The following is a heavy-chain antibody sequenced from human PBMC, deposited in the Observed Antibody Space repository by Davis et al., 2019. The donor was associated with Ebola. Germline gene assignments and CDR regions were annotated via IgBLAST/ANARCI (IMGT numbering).Heavy chain of an antibody. J-gene: IGHJ3*02. CDR3: ARVSRKLVEGAFDI. V-gene: IGHV1-18*01. CDR2: ISAYNGNT. CDR1: GYTFTSYG. D-gene: IGHD2-8*02. Sequence: ASVKVSCKASGYTFTSYGISWVRQAPGQGLEWMGWISAYNGNTNYAQKLQGRVTMTTDTSTSTAYMELRSLRSDDTAVYYCARVSRKLVEGAFDIWGQGTMVTVSS.